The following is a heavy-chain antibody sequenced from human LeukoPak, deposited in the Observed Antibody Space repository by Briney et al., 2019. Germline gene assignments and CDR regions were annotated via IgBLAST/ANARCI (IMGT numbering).Heavy chain of an antibody. CDR2: ITRSSIYI. Sequence: KSGGSLRLSCAASGFTFSSYTMNWVRLAPGKGLEWVSSITRSSIYIHYADSVKGRFTISRDNAKNSLYLQMSSLRAEDTAIYYCARVAYDSSGYYSIFQHWGQGTLVTVSS. J-gene: IGHJ1*01. V-gene: IGHV3-21*01. CDR3: ARVAYDSSGYYSIFQH. CDR1: GFTFSSYT. D-gene: IGHD3-22*01.